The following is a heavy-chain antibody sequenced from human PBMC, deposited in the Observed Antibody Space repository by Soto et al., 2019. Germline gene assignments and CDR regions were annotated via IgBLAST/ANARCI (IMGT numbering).Heavy chain of an antibody. CDR1: GFTFSSYG. CDR2: ISYDGSNK. J-gene: IGHJ6*02. D-gene: IGHD2-2*01. CDR3: AKDPGGYQLLYGMDV. V-gene: IGHV3-30*18. Sequence: GGSLRLSCAASGFTFSSYGMHWVRQAPGKGLEWVAVISYDGSNKYYADSVKGRFTISRDNSKNTLYLQMNSLRAEDTAVYYCAKDPGGYQLLYGMDVWGQGTTVTVSS.